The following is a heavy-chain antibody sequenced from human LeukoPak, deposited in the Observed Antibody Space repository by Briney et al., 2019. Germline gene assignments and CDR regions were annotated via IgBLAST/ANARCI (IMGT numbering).Heavy chain of an antibody. CDR2: INPNSGGT. Sequence: GASVKVSCKASGYTFTGYYMHWVRQAPGQGLEWMGRINPNSGGTNYAQKFQGRVTMTRDTSISTAYMELTRLTSDDTAVYYCARRQLLWSIDYWGQGTLVTVSS. CDR1: GYTFTGYY. J-gene: IGHJ4*02. D-gene: IGHD2-2*01. CDR3: ARRQLLWSIDY. V-gene: IGHV1-2*06.